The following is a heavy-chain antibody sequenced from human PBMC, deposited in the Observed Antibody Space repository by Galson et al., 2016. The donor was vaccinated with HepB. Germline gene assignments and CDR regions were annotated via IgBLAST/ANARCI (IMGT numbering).Heavy chain of an antibody. CDR1: TFTFSSFA. Sequence: SLRLSCAASTFTFSSFAMSWVRQAPGKGLEWVSSIGHSGGYIYYADSVKGRFTISRDNSNNTLYLQMNSLRAEDTAVYYCARHPDYYDNSGYLDYWGLGTLVTVSS. J-gene: IGHJ4*02. V-gene: IGHV3-23*01. CDR3: ARHPDYYDNSGYLDY. D-gene: IGHD3-22*01. CDR2: IGHSGGYI.